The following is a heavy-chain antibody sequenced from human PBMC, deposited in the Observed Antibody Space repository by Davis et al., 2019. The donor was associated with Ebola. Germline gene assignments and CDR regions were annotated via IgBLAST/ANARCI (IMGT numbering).Heavy chain of an antibody. D-gene: IGHD2-2*01. CDR3: ASMVPAAQD. V-gene: IGHV3-21*05. CDR2: ISSSSSYT. Sequence: GESLKISCAASGFTFSGSAMHWVRQAPGKGLEWVSYISSSSSYTNYADSVKGRFTISRDNAKNSLYLQMNSLRAEDTAVYYCASMVPAAQDWGQGTLVTVSS. J-gene: IGHJ4*02. CDR1: GFTFSGSA.